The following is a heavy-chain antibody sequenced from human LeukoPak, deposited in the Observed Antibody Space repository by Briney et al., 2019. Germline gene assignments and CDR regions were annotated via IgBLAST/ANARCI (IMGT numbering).Heavy chain of an antibody. CDR2: IYPGDSDT. J-gene: IGHJ4*02. Sequence: GASLKISCTGSGYSFTSYWIGWVRQLPAKRLEWMRIIYPGDSDTSYSRSFQGEVTISADKSIRTPYLQWSSLKASDTAMYYCARQGWFPESPFDYWGQGTLVTVSS. D-gene: IGHD2-15*01. CDR3: ARQGWFPESPFDY. CDR1: GYSFTSYW. V-gene: IGHV5-51*01.